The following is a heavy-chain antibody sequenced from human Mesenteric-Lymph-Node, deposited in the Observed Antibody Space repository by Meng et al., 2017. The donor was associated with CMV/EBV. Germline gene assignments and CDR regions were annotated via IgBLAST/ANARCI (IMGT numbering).Heavy chain of an antibody. J-gene: IGHJ5*02. V-gene: IGHV3-38-3*01. CDR1: GFTVSSNE. D-gene: IGHD2-2*02. CDR3: AREYCTSTSCYKAIDP. Sequence: GGSLRLSCAASGFTVSSNEMSWVRQAPGKGLEWVSSISGGSTYYADAVRGRFTISRDNSKNTLYLQMNSLRAEDTAVYYCAREYCTSTSCYKAIDPWGQGTLVTVSS. CDR2: ISGGST.